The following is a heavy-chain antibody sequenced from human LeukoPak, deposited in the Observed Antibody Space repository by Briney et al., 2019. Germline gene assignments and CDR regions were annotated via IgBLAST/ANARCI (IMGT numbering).Heavy chain of an antibody. D-gene: IGHD2-2*01. CDR2: ICDSGGCT. J-gene: IGHJ4*02. V-gene: IGHV3-23*01. CDR1: AFTFSNYA. CDR3: AKNSKFCSSASCYLDY. Sequence: GGSLRFSCAASAFTFSNYAMSWVRQAPGKGLEWVSSICDSGGCTYYADSVKGRFTISRDNSKNTLYLQMNSLRAEDTAIYYCAKNSKFCSSASCYLDYWGQGTQATVSS.